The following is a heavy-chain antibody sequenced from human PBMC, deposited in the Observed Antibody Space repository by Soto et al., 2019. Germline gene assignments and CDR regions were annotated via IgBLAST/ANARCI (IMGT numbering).Heavy chain of an antibody. D-gene: IGHD6-19*01. CDR3: ARRGYSSGWSPFDY. Sequence: PSVKVSCKASGYTFTSYAMHWVRQAPGQRLEWMGWINAGNGNTKYSQKFQGRVTITRDTSASTAYMELSSLRSEDTAVYYCARRGYSSGWSPFDYWGQGTLVTVSS. CDR1: GYTFTSYA. CDR2: INAGNGNT. V-gene: IGHV1-3*01. J-gene: IGHJ4*02.